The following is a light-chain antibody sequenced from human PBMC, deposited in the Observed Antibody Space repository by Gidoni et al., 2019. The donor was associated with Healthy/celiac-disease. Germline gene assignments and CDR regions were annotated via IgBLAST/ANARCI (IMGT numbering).Light chain of an antibody. V-gene: IGLV3-21*02. J-gene: IGLJ1*01. CDR2: DDS. CDR1: NLGSKS. CDR3: QVWDSSSDHHGRYV. Sequence: SYVLPQPPSVSVAPGQTARITCVGNNLGSKSVHWYQQKQGQAPVLVVYDDSDRPSGIPERFSGSNSGKTATLTISRVEAGDEADYYCQVWDSSSDHHGRYVFGTGTKVTVL.